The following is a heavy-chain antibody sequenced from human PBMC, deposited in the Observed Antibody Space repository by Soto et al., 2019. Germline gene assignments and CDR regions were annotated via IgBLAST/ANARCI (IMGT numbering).Heavy chain of an antibody. CDR1: GFTFTNAW. J-gene: IGHJ4*02. Sequence: GGSLRLSCAASGFTFTNAWMNWVRQAPGKGLEWVGRIKSKTDGGTIDYAAPVKGRFTISRDDSKTMLYLQMNSLKTEDTAVYYCTTSSIIITFGGVIVPAGYWGRGTLVTVSS. D-gene: IGHD3-16*02. CDR3: TTSSIIITFGGVIVPAGY. CDR2: IKSKTDGGTI. V-gene: IGHV3-15*01.